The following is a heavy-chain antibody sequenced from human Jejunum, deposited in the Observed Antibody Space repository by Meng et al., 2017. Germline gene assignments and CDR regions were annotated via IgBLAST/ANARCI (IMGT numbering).Heavy chain of an antibody. CDR1: GGSMNSAGHY. CDR3: ARATAGNSEYFQN. Sequence: QGQLQESGPGLGKPAQYLSLTCTVSGGSMNSAGHYWSWIRQDPGKGLEWIGYIHYSGGTYYNPSLKSRVTISVDTSKNQFSLKLNSVSAADTAVYYCARATAGNSEYFQNWGQGTLVTVSS. D-gene: IGHD4-23*01. CDR2: IHYSGGT. V-gene: IGHV4-31*03. J-gene: IGHJ1*01.